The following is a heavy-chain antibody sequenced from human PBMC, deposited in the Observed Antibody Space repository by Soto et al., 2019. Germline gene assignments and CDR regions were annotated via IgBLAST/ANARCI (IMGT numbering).Heavy chain of an antibody. CDR1: GGTFSSYA. CDR2: IIPIFGTA. Sequence: ASVKVSCKASGGTFSSYAISWVRQAPGQGLEWMGGIIPIFGTANYAQKFQGRVTITADESTSTAYMELSSLRSEDTAVYYCARDPASYYDSSGYHIPRYFDYWGQGTLVTVSS. V-gene: IGHV1-69*13. CDR3: ARDPASYYDSSGYHIPRYFDY. D-gene: IGHD3-22*01. J-gene: IGHJ4*02.